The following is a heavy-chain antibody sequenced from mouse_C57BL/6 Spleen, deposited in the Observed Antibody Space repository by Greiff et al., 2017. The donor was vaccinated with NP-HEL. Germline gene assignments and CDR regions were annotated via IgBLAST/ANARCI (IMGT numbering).Heavy chain of an antibody. CDR3: ARDGYPFDY. J-gene: IGHJ2*01. Sequence: VKLGASVKIFCKASGYVFSSSWTNWVKQRPGKGLEGIGRSYPGDGDTNYNGKFKGKATWTADKSSSTAYMQLSSLTSEDSAVYFCARDGYPFDYWGQGTTLTVSS. CDR2: SYPGDGDT. V-gene: IGHV1-82*01. D-gene: IGHD2-3*01. CDR1: GYVFSSSW.